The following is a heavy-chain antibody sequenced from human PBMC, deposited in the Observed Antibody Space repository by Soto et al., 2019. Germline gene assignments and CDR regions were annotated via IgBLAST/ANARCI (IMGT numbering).Heavy chain of an antibody. V-gene: IGHV4-39*01. CDR3: ARHGDWIPQNNWFDP. CDR2: IYYSGST. Sequence: PSETLSLTCTVSGGSISSSSYYWGWIRQPPGKGLEWIGSIYYSGSTYYNPSLKSRVTISVDTSKNQFSLKLSSVTAADTAVYYCARHGDWIPQNNWFDPWGQGTLVTV. CDR1: GGSISSSSYY. J-gene: IGHJ5*02. D-gene: IGHD2-21*02.